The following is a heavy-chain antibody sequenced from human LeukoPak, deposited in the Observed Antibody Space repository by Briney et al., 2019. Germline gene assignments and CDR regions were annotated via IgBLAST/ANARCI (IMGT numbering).Heavy chain of an antibody. CDR2: INPNSGGT. CDR1: GYTFTGYY. J-gene: IGHJ4*02. Sequence: ASVKVSCKASGYTFTGYYMHWVRQAPGQGLEWMGRINPNSGGTNYAQKFQGRVTMTRDTSISTAYMELSRLRSDDTAVYYCARDRCSSTSCFDYWGQGTLVTVSS. D-gene: IGHD2-2*01. V-gene: IGHV1-2*06. CDR3: ARDRCSSTSCFDY.